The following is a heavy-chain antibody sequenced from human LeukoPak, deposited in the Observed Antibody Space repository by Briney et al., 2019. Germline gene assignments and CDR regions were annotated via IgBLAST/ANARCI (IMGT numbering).Heavy chain of an antibody. Sequence: SETLSLTCTVSGGSISSYYWSWIRQPPGKGLEWIGYIYYSGSTNYNPSLKSRVTISVDTSKNQFSLKLSSETAADTAVYYCARELPQDAFDIWGQGTMVTVSS. CDR1: GGSISSYY. CDR2: IYYSGST. J-gene: IGHJ3*02. D-gene: IGHD1-26*01. CDR3: ARELPQDAFDI. V-gene: IGHV4-59*01.